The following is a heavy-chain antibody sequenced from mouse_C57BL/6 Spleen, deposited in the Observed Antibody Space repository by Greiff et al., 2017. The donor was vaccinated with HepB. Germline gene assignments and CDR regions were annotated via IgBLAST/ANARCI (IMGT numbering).Heavy chain of an antibody. J-gene: IGHJ1*03. Sequence: EVMLVESGGGLVKPGGSLKLSCAASGFTFSSYTMSWVRQTPEKRLEWVATISGGGGNTYYPDSVKGRFTISRDNAKNTLYLQMSSLRSEDTALYYCARHEIYYYGSGYFDVWGTGTTVTVSS. V-gene: IGHV5-9*01. CDR3: ARHEIYYYGSGYFDV. D-gene: IGHD1-1*01. CDR1: GFTFSSYT. CDR2: ISGGGGNT.